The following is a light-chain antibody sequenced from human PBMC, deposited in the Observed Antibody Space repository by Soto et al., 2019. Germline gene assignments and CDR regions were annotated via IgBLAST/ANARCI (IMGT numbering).Light chain of an antibody. CDR1: QGIRNG. CDR3: MQATHWPRT. CDR2: AAT. J-gene: IGKJ2*01. V-gene: IGKV1-6*02. Sequence: AIQMTQSPSSLSASVGDRVIITCRTSQGIRNGLSWYQQKPGKAPNLLIYAATILQSGAPSRFSGSGSGTDFTLKISRVEAEDVGVYYCMQATHWPRTFGQGTKLEIK.